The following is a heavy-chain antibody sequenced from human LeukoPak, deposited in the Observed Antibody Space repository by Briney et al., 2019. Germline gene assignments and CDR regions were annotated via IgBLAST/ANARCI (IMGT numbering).Heavy chain of an antibody. CDR1: GGSISSSSYY. CDR3: ARHDIPYCSGTTCSVHKWFDT. Sequence: PSETLSLTCTVSGGSISSSSYYWGWIRQPPGKGLEWIGSIYFGGNTYYNPSLKSRVTISVDTSKNQFSLKLTSVTAADTSVYYCARHDIPYCSGTTCSVHKWFDTWGQGTLVTVSS. CDR2: IYFGGNT. D-gene: IGHD2-2*01. V-gene: IGHV4-39*01. J-gene: IGHJ5*02.